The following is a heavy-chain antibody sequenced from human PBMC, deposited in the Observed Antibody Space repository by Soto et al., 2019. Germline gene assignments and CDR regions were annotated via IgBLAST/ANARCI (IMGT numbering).Heavy chain of an antibody. V-gene: IGHV1-69*01. CDR1: GGTFSSYA. Sequence: QVQLVQSGAEVKKPGSSVKVSCKASGGTFSSYAISWVRQAPGQGLEWMGGIIPIFGTANYAQKFQGRVTITADESTSTAYMELSSLRSEDTAVYYCARSWGVEQLVRLGYYYYGMDVWGQGTTVTVSS. J-gene: IGHJ6*02. D-gene: IGHD6-6*01. CDR2: IIPIFGTA. CDR3: ARSWGVEQLVRLGYYYYGMDV.